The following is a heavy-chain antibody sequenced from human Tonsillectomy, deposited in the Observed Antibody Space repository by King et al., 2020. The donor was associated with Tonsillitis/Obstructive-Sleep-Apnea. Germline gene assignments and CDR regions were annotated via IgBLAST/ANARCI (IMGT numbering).Heavy chain of an antibody. CDR1: GGSISSYY. V-gene: IGHV4-59*01. CDR2: IYYSGST. CDR3: ARSPPLRSSSSLPFWYFDL. Sequence: VQLQESGPGLVKPSETLSLTCTVSGGSISSYYWSWIRQPPGKGLEWIGYIYYSGSTNYNPSLKSRVTISVDTSKNQFSLKPSSVTAADTAVYYCARSPPLRSSSSLPFWYFDLWGRGTLVTVSS. J-gene: IGHJ2*01. D-gene: IGHD6-6*01.